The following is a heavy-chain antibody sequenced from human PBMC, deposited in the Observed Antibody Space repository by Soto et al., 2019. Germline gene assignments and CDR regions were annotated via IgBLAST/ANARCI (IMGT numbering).Heavy chain of an antibody. V-gene: IGHV3-43D*04. J-gene: IGHJ4*02. Sequence: GGSLRLSCAAAGFDFEDYAMHWVRQVPGKGLEWVSLTNSDGTDSHYADSVKGRFTISRDNAKTTPYLQMDRLRPEDTALYFCAKSLYYYDSSPLDHWGQGTLVTVSS. CDR2: TNSDGTDS. CDR1: GFDFEDYA. D-gene: IGHD3-22*01. CDR3: AKSLYYYDSSPLDH.